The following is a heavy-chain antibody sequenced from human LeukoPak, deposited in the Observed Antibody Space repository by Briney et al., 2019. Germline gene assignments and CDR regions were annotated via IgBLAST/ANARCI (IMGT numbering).Heavy chain of an antibody. CDR3: ARGPGSGPFDF. CDR2: ISVYNGNT. Sequence: ASVKASCKASGYTFTGYYMHWVRQAPGQGLEWMGWISVYNGNTNYAQRLQGRVTMTTDTSTSTAYMEMRSLRSDDTAVYYCARGPGSGPFDFWGQGTLVTVSS. D-gene: IGHD1-26*01. CDR1: GYTFTGYY. V-gene: IGHV1-18*04. J-gene: IGHJ4*02.